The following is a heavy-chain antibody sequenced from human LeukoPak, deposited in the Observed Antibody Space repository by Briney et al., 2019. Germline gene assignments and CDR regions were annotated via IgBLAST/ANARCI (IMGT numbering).Heavy chain of an antibody. CDR2: TSSSSSYI. V-gene: IGHV3-21*01. CDR3: ARLITMVRGVIITSWFDP. D-gene: IGHD3-10*01. J-gene: IGHJ5*02. Sequence: PGGSLRHSRVASGFTHSSYAMSGVGQARGKGLECVSSTSSSSSYIYYADSVKGRFTISRDNAKNSLYLQMYSLRADDTAVYYCARLITMVRGVIITSWFDPWGQGTLVTVSS. CDR1: GFTHSSYA.